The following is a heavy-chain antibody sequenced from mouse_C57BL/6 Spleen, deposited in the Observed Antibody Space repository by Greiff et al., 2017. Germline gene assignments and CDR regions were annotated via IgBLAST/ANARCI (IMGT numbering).Heavy chain of an antibody. CDR3: ARLIITTVVATEGY. CDR2: IHPNSGST. D-gene: IGHD1-1*01. J-gene: IGHJ2*01. V-gene: IGHV1-64*01. Sequence: QVQLQQSGAELVKPGASVKLSCKASGYTFTSYWMHWVKQRPGQGLEWIGMIHPNSGSTNYNEKFKSKATLTVDKSSSTAYMQLSSLTSEDSAVYYCARLIITTVVATEGYWGQGTTLTVSS. CDR1: GYTFTSYW.